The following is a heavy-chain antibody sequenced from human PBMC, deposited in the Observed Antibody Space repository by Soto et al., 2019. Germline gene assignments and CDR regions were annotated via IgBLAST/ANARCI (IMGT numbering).Heavy chain of an antibody. Sequence: SETLSLTCAVYGGSFSGYYWSWIRQPPGKGLEWIGEINHSGSTNYNPSPKSRVTISVDTSKNQFSLKLSSVTAADTAVYYCASKDSSSSVNYYYYMDVWGQGTTVTVSS. CDR2: INHSGST. V-gene: IGHV4-34*01. J-gene: IGHJ6*03. D-gene: IGHD6-6*01. CDR1: GGSFSGYY. CDR3: ASKDSSSSVNYYYYMDV.